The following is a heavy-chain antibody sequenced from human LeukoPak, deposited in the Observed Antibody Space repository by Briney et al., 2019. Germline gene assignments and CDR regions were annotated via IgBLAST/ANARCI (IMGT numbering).Heavy chain of an antibody. CDR2: IYYSGST. J-gene: IGHJ5*02. CDR3: ARADSYYDFWSGYYHSNWFDP. CDR1: GGSISSSSYY. Sequence: SETLSLTCTVSGGSISSSSYYWGWIRQPPGKGLEWIGSIYYSGSTYYNPSLKSRVTISVDTSKKQFSLKLSSVTAADTAVYYCARADSYYDFWSGYYHSNWFDPWGQGTLVTVSS. D-gene: IGHD3-3*01. V-gene: IGHV4-39*07.